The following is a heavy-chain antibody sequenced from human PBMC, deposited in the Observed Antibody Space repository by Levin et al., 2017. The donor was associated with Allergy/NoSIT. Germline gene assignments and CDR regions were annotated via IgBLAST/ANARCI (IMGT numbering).Heavy chain of an antibody. Sequence: SETLSLTCTVSGGSISGDEYSWNWIRQPPGKGLEWIGFIYESGTTDYNPSLKSRVTISVDRSTNQFSLNLNSMTAADTAVYYCARGKGYCSTTRCYRRGWYLDLWSRGTLATVSS. V-gene: IGHV4-30-2*01. D-gene: IGHD2-2*02. CDR3: ARGKGYCSTTRCYRRGWYLDL. J-gene: IGHJ2*01. CDR2: IYESGTT. CDR1: GGSISGDEYS.